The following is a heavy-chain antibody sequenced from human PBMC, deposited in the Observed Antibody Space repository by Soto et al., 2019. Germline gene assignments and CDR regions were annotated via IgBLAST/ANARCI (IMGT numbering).Heavy chain of an antibody. D-gene: IGHD3-16*01. J-gene: IGHJ4*02. CDR1: GGSFSGYY. Sequence: SETRSLTCAVYGGSFSGYYRSWIRQPPGKGLEWIGEINHSGSTNYNPSLKSRVTISVDTSKNQFSLKLSSVTAADTAVYYCARFRRGPYAFDYWGQGTLVTVSS. CDR2: INHSGST. CDR3: ARFRRGPYAFDY. V-gene: IGHV4-34*01.